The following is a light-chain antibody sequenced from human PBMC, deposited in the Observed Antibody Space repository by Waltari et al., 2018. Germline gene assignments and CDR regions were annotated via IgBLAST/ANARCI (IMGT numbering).Light chain of an antibody. CDR1: SSDIGYYNY. CDR2: AVT. Sequence: QSALTQPPSASGSPGQSVTISCTGTSSDIGYYNYVSWYQQHQGKAPKLMIYAVTQRPPGVPDRFSGSKSGNTAPLTVSGLQAEDEADYFCGSYTGGNNLVVFGGGTKLTVL. V-gene: IGLV2-8*01. J-gene: IGLJ2*01. CDR3: GSYTGGNNLVV.